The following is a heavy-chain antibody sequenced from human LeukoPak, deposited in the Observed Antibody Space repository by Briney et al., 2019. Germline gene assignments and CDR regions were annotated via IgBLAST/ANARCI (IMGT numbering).Heavy chain of an antibody. CDR1: GFTFSSYW. V-gene: IGHV3-7*01. D-gene: IGHD6-19*01. J-gene: IGHJ4*02. CDR2: IMQDGNKQ. Sequence: GGSLRLSCAASGFTFSSYWMTWVRQAPGKGLEWVANIMQDGNKQHYVGSVKGRFTIPRDNARNSLYLQMSSLRPEDTAVYYCARPDMAVAGDVLHHWGQGTLVTVSS. CDR3: ARPDMAVAGDVLHH.